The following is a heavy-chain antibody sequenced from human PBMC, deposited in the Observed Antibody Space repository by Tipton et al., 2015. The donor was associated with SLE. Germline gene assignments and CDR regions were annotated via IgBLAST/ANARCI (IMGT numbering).Heavy chain of an antibody. V-gene: IGHV4-61*09. D-gene: IGHD5-24*01. CDR3: ARGGDYNSRFFDY. J-gene: IGHJ4*02. CDR1: GGSISSGSYY. Sequence: TLSLTCTVSGGSISSGSYYWSWIRQPAGKGLEWIGYIYTSGSTNYNPSLKSRVTISVDTSKNQFSLKLSSVTAADTAVYYCARGGDYNSRFFDYWGQGTLVTVSS. CDR2: IYTSGST.